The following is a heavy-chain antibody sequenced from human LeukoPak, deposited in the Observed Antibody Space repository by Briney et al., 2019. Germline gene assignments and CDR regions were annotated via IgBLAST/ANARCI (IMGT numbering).Heavy chain of an antibody. D-gene: IGHD6-19*01. V-gene: IGHV1-69*04. CDR1: GGTFSSYA. J-gene: IGHJ4*02. Sequence: SVKVSCKASGGTFSSYAISWVRQAPGQGLEWMGRIIPILGIANYAQKFQGRVTITADKSTSTAYMELSSLRSEDTAVYYCVSMDGYSSSLWTFDYWGQGTLVTVSS. CDR2: IIPILGIA. CDR3: VSMDGYSSSLWTFDY.